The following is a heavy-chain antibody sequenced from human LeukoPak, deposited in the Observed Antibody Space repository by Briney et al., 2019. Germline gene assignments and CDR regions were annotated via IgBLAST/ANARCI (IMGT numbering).Heavy chain of an antibody. J-gene: IGHJ4*02. CDR1: GGTFSSYA. Sequence: VKVSCXASGGTFSSYAISWVRQAPGQGLEWMGGIIPIFGTANYAQKFQGRVAITADKSTSTAYMELSSLRSEDTAVYYCAKTSSGWYEGPLYYFDYWGQGTLVTVSS. CDR3: AKTSSGWYEGPLYYFDY. D-gene: IGHD6-19*01. CDR2: IIPIFGTA. V-gene: IGHV1-69*06.